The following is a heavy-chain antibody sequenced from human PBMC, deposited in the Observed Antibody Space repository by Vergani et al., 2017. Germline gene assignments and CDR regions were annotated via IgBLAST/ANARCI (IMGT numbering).Heavy chain of an antibody. Sequence: EVQVVESGGGLVQPGGSLRLSCAASGFIFSDHYMDWVRQAPGQGLEWVGRIRNKANDYTTQYAASVKGRFTISRDDSKSIAYLQMNNLQTEATAMYYCVRDQVTMLRGSDALDIWGQGTMVTVSS. D-gene: IGHD3-10*01. CDR2: IRNKANDYTT. CDR1: GFIFSDHY. V-gene: IGHV3-72*01. CDR3: VRDQVTMLRGSDALDI. J-gene: IGHJ3*02.